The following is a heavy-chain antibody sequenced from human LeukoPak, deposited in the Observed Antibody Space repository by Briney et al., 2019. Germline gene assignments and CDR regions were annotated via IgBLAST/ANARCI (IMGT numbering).Heavy chain of an antibody. D-gene: IGHD1-26*01. V-gene: IGHV4-39*01. J-gene: IGHJ4*02. Sequence: SETLSLTCTVSGGSLSSSSYYWGWIRQPPGKGLEWIGSIYYSGSTYYNPSLKSRVTISVDTSKNQFSLKLSSVTAADTAVYYCARQGPRGATTFFDYWGQGTLVTVSS. CDR2: IYYSGST. CDR1: GGSLSSSSYY. CDR3: ARQGPRGATTFFDY.